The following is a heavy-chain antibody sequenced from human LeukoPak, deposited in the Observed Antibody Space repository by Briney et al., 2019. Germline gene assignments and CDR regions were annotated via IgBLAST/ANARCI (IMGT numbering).Heavy chain of an antibody. D-gene: IGHD3-10*01. CDR3: ARDLTMVRGVIVYYYYMDV. CDR2: LDSIGNT. J-gene: IGHJ6*03. V-gene: IGHV4-59*12. Sequence: SETLSLTCTVSGGSIGSYYWNWIRQSPGKGLEWIGYLDSIGNTHYNPSLKSRVTMSVDTSKNQFSLKLSSVTAADTAVYYCARDLTMVRGVIVYYYYMDVWGKGTTVTISS. CDR1: GGSIGSYY.